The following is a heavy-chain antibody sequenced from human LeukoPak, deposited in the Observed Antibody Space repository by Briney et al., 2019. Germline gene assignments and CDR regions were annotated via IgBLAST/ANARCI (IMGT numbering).Heavy chain of an antibody. Sequence: PGGSLRLSCAASGFTFSDYAMNWVRQAPGKGLEWVSTISGRGTNSYYADSVKGRFTISRDNSKNTLYLQMNSLRAEDTAVYYCAKGGVATISGWFDPWGQGTLVTVSS. V-gene: IGHV3-23*01. J-gene: IGHJ5*02. CDR1: GFTFSDYA. D-gene: IGHD5-12*01. CDR3: AKGGVATISGWFDP. CDR2: ISGRGTNS.